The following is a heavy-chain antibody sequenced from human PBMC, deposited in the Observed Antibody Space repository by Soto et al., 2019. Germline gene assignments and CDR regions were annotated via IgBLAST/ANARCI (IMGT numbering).Heavy chain of an antibody. CDR1: GFTFSSYN. CDR2: ISSSSIYI. Sequence: TGGSLRLSCAASGFTFSSYNMNWVRQAPGKGLEWVSSISSSSIYIYYADSVKGRFTVSRDNAKNSLYLQMNSLRAEDTAVYYCARSTFSSSSPIASWGQGTLVTVS. D-gene: IGHD6-6*01. J-gene: IGHJ4*02. V-gene: IGHV3-21*01. CDR3: ARSTFSSSSPIAS.